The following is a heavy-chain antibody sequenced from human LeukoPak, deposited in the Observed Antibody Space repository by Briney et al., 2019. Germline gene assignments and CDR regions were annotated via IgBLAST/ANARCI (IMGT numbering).Heavy chain of an antibody. CDR2: IYYSGST. CDR3: ARDFGHSSSWYYFDY. J-gene: IGHJ4*02. Sequence: TSETLSLTCAVYGGSFSSYYWSWIRQPPGKGLEWIGYIYYSGSTNYNPSLKSRVTISVDTSKNQFSLKLSSVTAADTAVYYCARDFGHSSSWYYFDYWGQGTLVTVSS. D-gene: IGHD6-13*01. V-gene: IGHV4-59*01. CDR1: GGSFSSYY.